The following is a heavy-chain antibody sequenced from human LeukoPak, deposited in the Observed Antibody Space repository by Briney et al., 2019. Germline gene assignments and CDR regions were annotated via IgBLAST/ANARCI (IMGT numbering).Heavy chain of an antibody. CDR3: ARFAAAGTTDYYYMDV. CDR1: GFTFSSYS. CDR2: ISSSSHYI. D-gene: IGHD6-13*01. V-gene: IGHV3-21*01. Sequence: GGSLRLSCAASGFTFSSYSLNWVRQAPGMGLEWVSSISSSSHYIYYADSVKGRFTISRDNAKNSLYLQMNSLRAEDTAVYYCARFAAAGTTDYYYMDVWGKGTTVTVSS. J-gene: IGHJ6*03.